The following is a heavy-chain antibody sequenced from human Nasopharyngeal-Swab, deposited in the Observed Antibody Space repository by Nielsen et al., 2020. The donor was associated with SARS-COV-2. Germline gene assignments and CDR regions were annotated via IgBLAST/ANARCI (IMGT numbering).Heavy chain of an antibody. Sequence: VRQTPGKGLEWVANIKQDGSEKYYVDSVKGRLTISRDNAKNSLYLQMNSLRAEDTAVYYCARVGSSGWYSGGYFDYWGQGTLVTVSS. J-gene: IGHJ4*02. V-gene: IGHV3-7*05. D-gene: IGHD6-19*01. CDR2: IKQDGSEK. CDR3: ARVGSSGWYSGGYFDY.